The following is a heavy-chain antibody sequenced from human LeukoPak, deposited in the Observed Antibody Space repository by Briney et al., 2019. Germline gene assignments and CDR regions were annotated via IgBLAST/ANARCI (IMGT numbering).Heavy chain of an antibody. Sequence: PGGSLRLSCAAPGFTFSGFEMNWVRQAPGKGLEWVSYISDSGSTIYYAGSVEGRFTISRDNAKNSLYLQMNSLRAEDTAVYFCARGYSSGSHFDSWGQGTMVTVSS. V-gene: IGHV3-48*03. CDR3: ARGYSSGSHFDS. CDR1: GFTFSGFE. D-gene: IGHD1-1*01. CDR2: ISDSGSTI. J-gene: IGHJ4*02.